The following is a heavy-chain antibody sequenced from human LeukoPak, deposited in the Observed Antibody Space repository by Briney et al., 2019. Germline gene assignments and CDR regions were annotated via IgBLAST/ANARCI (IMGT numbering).Heavy chain of an antibody. V-gene: IGHV3-7*01. D-gene: IGHD2-21*02. CDR3: ARRGDWDAFDI. J-gene: IGHJ3*02. Sequence: GGSLRLSCAASGFTYSSYWMSWVRQAPGKGLVWVANIKQGGSEKYYVDSEKGRFTISIDNAKNSLYLQMNSLRADDTAVYYCARRGDWDAFDIWGQGTMVTVSS. CDR2: IKQGGSEK. CDR1: GFTYSSYW.